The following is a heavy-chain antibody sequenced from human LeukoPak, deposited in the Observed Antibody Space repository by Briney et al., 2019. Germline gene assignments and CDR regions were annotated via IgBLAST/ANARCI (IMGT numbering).Heavy chain of an antibody. V-gene: IGHV3-20*04. CDR1: GFTFDDYG. D-gene: IGHD3-10*01. Sequence: GGSLRLSCAASGFTFDDYGMSWVRQAPGKGLEWVSGINWNGGSTGYADSVKGRFTISRDNAKNSLYLQMNSVRAEDTALYYCWRGWFGDRGWFDPWGQGTLVTVSS. J-gene: IGHJ5*02. CDR3: WRGWFGDRGWFDP. CDR2: INWNGGST.